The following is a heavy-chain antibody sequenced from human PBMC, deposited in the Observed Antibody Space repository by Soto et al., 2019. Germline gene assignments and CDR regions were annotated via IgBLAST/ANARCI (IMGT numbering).Heavy chain of an antibody. CDR1: GYTFTSYA. CDR3: ARVYCSGGGCYGIDY. J-gene: IGHJ4*02. V-gene: IGHV1-46*01. D-gene: IGHD2-15*01. Sequence: ASVKVSCKASGYTFTSYAISWVRQAPGQGLEWMGIINPSGGSTTYAQKFQGRVTMTRDTSTSTVYMDLSSLRSEDTAVYYCARVYCSGGGCYGIDYWGQGTLVTVSS. CDR2: INPSGGST.